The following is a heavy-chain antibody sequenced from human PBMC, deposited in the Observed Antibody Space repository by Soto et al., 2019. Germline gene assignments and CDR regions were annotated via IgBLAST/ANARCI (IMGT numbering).Heavy chain of an antibody. J-gene: IGHJ4*02. Sequence: GGSLRLSCAASGFTFNTYAMSWVRQAPGKGLEWVSAVSGGGGSTYYADSVKGRFTISRDNSKNTLYLQMNSLRAEDTAVYYCAPDHCPSTSCYEGHWGQGTLVTVSS. V-gene: IGHV3-23*01. CDR1: GFTFNTYA. CDR2: VSGGGGST. CDR3: APDHCPSTSCYEGH. D-gene: IGHD2-2*01.